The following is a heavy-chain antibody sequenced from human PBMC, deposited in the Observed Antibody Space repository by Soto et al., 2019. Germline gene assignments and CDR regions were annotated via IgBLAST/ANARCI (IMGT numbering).Heavy chain of an antibody. CDR1: GGASRSYY. Sequence: SETLSLTCTVSGGASRSYYWSWIRQPPGKGLEWIAYIYYIGNMNKNPSLKSRVTISVDTSKNEFSLKLTSVTAADTAVYYCARNGGLKITGTDAAFDIWGHGIMVTVSS. D-gene: IGHD1-7*01. CDR3: ARNGGLKITGTDAAFDI. V-gene: IGHV4-59*08. CDR2: IYYIGNM. J-gene: IGHJ3*02.